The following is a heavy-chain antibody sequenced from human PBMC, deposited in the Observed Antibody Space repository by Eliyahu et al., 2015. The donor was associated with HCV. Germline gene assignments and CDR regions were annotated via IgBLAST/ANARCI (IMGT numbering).Heavy chain of an antibody. Sequence: QVQLVQSGAEVKKPGSSVKVSCKASGGXFXXXAIXWVRQAPGQGLEWMGRIIPIFGIANYAQKFQGRVTITADKSTSTAYMELSSLRSEDTAVYYCAREKCRDGYSNYYYYGMDVWGQGTTVTVSS. CDR2: IIPIFGIA. D-gene: IGHD5-24*01. J-gene: IGHJ6*02. CDR3: AREKCRDGYSNYYYYGMDV. CDR1: GGXFXXXA. V-gene: IGHV1-69*04.